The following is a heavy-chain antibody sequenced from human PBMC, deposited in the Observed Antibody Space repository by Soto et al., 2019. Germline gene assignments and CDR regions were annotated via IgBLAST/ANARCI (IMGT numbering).Heavy chain of an antibody. Sequence: QVQLQESGPGLVKPSETLSLTCTVSGGSLDNYYWSWIRQPPGKGLEWVGYMYSSGTTYYNPSLGSRVTMSLDTSKNQLSLNLASVTAADTAVYFCARNKYSSSAAYFDSWGQGALVTVTS. D-gene: IGHD6-6*01. CDR2: MYSSGTT. CDR3: ARNKYSSSAAYFDS. J-gene: IGHJ4*02. V-gene: IGHV4-4*09. CDR1: GGSLDNYY.